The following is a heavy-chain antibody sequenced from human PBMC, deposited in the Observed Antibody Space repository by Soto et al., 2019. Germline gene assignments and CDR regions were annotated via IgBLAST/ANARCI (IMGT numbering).Heavy chain of an antibody. CDR1: GGSINTDY. D-gene: IGHD5-12*01. CDR3: ASGYSEPRADV. Sequence: SETLSLTCTVSGGSINTDYWSWIRQPPGKGLEWIGYISNNGNTNHNPSLKSRVTISGPTSRNQFSLKLTSMTAADTAVYYCASGYSEPRADVWGQGTTAPSP. CDR2: ISNNGNT. J-gene: IGHJ6*02. V-gene: IGHV4-59*01.